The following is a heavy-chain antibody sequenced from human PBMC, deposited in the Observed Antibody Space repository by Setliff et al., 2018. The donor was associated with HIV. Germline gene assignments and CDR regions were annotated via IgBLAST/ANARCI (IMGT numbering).Heavy chain of an antibody. CDR2: IYNTETT. V-gene: IGHV4-59*01. CDR1: GAPISSGT. D-gene: IGHD2-15*01. CDR3: ARDHSEQLLLRVRYFDY. J-gene: IGHJ4*02. Sequence: SETLSLTCIVSGAPISSGTWSWIRQPPGKGLQWIGFIYNTETTNYNPSLKSRVTISLDTSKNQFSLKLNSVTAADTAVYYCARDHSEQLLLRVRYFDYWGQGTLVTVSS.